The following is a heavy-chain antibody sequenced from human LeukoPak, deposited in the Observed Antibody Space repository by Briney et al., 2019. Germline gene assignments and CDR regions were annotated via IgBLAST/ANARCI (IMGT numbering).Heavy chain of an antibody. D-gene: IGHD6-6*01. CDR1: GFTFSSYA. CDR3: AASIETRGDY. J-gene: IGHJ4*02. V-gene: IGHV3-30-3*01. CDR2: ISYDGSNK. Sequence: GGSLRLSCAASGFTFSSYAMHWVRQAPGKGLEWVAVISYDGSNKYYADSVKGRFTISRDNSKNTLYLQMNSLRAEDTAVYCCAASIETRGDYWGQGTLVTVSS.